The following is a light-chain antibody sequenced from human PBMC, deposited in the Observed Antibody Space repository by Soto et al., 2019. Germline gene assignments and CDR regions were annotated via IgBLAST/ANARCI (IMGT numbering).Light chain of an antibody. Sequence: DIQMTQSPSSLSASLGDRVTITCRASQSISSCLNWYQQKLGKAPELLIYSATSLQSGVPSRFSGSGSGTDFTLTISSLQPEDFATYSCQQSCSTPYTFVQGTKLEIK. J-gene: IGKJ2*01. V-gene: IGKV1-39*01. CDR1: QSISSC. CDR2: SAT. CDR3: QQSCSTPYT.